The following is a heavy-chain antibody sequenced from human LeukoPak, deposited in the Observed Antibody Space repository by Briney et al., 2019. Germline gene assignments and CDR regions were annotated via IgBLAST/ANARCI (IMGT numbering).Heavy chain of an antibody. V-gene: IGHV3-23*01. CDR1: GFTFNNYA. D-gene: IGHD3-10*01. J-gene: IGHJ3*02. Sequence: GGSLRLSCAASGFTFNNYAMNWVRQAPGKGLEWVSVISGSGGSTYYADSVKGRFTISRDNSKNTLYLQMSSLRAEDTAVYYCANLNYGSGSSDAFDIWGQGTMVTVSS. CDR2: ISGSGGST. CDR3: ANLNYGSGSSDAFDI.